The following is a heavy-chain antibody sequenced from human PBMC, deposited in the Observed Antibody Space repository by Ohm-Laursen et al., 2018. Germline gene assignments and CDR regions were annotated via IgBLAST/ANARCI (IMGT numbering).Heavy chain of an antibody. CDR3: AKSATPVTPLVDY. CDR1: GFTFSSYG. V-gene: IGHV3-30*18. CDR2: ISYDASSE. D-gene: IGHD4-17*01. J-gene: IGHJ4*02. Sequence: SLRLSCAASGFTFSSYGMHWVRQTPGKGLEWVAVISYDASSESYADSVKGRFTISRDNAKNSLYLQMNSLRAEDTALYYCAKSATPVTPLVDYWGQGTLVTVSS.